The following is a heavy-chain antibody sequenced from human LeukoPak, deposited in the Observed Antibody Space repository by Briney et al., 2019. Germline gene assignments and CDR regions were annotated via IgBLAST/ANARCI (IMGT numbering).Heavy chain of an antibody. V-gene: IGHV3-9*01. Sequence: PGGSLRLSCAASGFTFDDYAMHWVRQAPGKGLELASGISWNSGSIGYADSVKGRFTISRDNAKNSLYLQMNSLRAEDTALYYCAKDKDTMVRGVTYYFDYWGQGTLVTVSS. CDR2: ISWNSGSI. CDR3: AKDKDTMVRGVTYYFDY. D-gene: IGHD3-10*01. CDR1: GFTFDDYA. J-gene: IGHJ4*02.